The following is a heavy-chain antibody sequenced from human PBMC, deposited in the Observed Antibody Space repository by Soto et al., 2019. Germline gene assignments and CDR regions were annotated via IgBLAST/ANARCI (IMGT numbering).Heavy chain of an antibody. J-gene: IGHJ4*02. CDR2: TYYRTKWFN. CDR3: ATDRGKCIDFFHY. CDR1: GDSVSSDSVA. V-gene: IGHV6-1*01. D-gene: IGHD1-26*01. Sequence: PAQTLSLTCAISGDSVSSDSVAWNWIRQSTSRGLEWLGRTYYRTKWFNDYAVSVMSRITITPDTSRNQFYLQLTSVTLEDTAVYYCATDRGKCIDFFHYWGQGILVTVSS.